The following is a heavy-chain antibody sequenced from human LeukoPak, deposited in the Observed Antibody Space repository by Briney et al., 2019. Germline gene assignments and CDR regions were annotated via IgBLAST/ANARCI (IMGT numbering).Heavy chain of an antibody. J-gene: IGHJ4*02. D-gene: IGHD6-19*01. CDR1: GFTFSNYA. Sequence: GGSLRLSCAASGFTFSNYAMSWVRQAPGKGLEWVSVVTASGISTYYADSVKGRFTISRDNSKNMIYLQMNSLRAEDTAVFFCAKGLNSGWSVFDYWGQGTLVTVSS. CDR2: VTASGIST. CDR3: AKGLNSGWSVFDY. V-gene: IGHV3-23*01.